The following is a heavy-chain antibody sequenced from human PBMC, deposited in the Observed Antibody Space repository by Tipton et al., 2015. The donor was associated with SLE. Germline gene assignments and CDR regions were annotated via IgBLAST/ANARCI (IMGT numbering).Heavy chain of an antibody. J-gene: IGHJ6*02. V-gene: IGHV3-30*01. CDR2: ISYDGSNK. CDR1: GLTLSDYY. D-gene: IGHD4/OR15-4a*01. Sequence: RSLRLSCAASGLTLSDYYMSWIRQAPGKGLEWVAVISYDGSNKYYADSVKGRFTISRDNSKNTLYLQMNSLRAEDTAVYYCAPVLTGYYGMDVWGQVTTVTVSS. CDR3: APVLTGYYGMDV.